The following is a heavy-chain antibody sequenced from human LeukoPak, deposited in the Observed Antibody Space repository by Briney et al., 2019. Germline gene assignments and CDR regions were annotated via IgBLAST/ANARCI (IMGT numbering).Heavy chain of an antibody. D-gene: IGHD1-14*01. Sequence: ASVKVSCKASGYTFTSYAMHWVRQAPGQRLEWMGWINTATGNPTYAQGFTGRFVFSLGTSVSTTYLQISGLKAEDTAVYYCARPTTEDYFDYWGQGTLVTVSS. J-gene: IGHJ4*02. CDR1: GYTFTSYA. CDR2: INTATGNP. V-gene: IGHV7-4-1*02. CDR3: ARPTTEDYFDY.